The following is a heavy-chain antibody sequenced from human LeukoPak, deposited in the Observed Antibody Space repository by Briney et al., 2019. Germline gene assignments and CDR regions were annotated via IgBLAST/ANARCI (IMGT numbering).Heavy chain of an antibody. CDR2: INTDGSST. D-gene: IGHD6-19*01. Sequence: GGSLRLSCAASGFTFSSYGMHWVRQAPGKGLVWVSRINTDGSSTSYADSVKGRFTISRDNAKNSLYLQMNSLRAEDTAVYYCARPAVAGLRAGGYDYWGQGTLVTVSS. CDR1: GFTFSSYG. CDR3: ARPAVAGLRAGGYDY. V-gene: IGHV3-74*01. J-gene: IGHJ4*02.